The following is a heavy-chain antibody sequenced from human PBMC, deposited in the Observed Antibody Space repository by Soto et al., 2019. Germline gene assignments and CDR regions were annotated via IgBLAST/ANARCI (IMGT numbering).Heavy chain of an antibody. D-gene: IGHD3-3*01. V-gene: IGHV4-59*01. CDR1: GDSISSSY. Sequence: SETLSLTCTVSGDSISSSYWNWIRQAPGKGLEWIGYTDDTGSTNYNPSLKSRVTISVDMSKNQYSLKLSSVTAADTAVYYCARGVLEWLLRDSYYYYMDVWGKGTTVTVSS. CDR3: ARGVLEWLLRDSYYYYMDV. J-gene: IGHJ6*03. CDR2: TDDTGST.